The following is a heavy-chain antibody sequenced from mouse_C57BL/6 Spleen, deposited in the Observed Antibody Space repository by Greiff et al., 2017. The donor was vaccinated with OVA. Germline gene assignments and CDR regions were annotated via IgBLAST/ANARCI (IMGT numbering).Heavy chain of an antibody. CDR3: ARNGYYGSIPHAMDY. D-gene: IGHD1-1*01. J-gene: IGHJ4*01. CDR2: IWSGGST. CDR1: GFSLTSYG. Sequence: VNLVESGPGLVQPSQSLSITCTVSGFSLTSYGVHWVRQSPGKGLEWLGVIWSGGSTDYNAAFISRLSISKDNSKSQVFFKMNSLQADDTAIYYCARNGYYGSIPHAMDYWGQGTSVTVSS. V-gene: IGHV2-2*01.